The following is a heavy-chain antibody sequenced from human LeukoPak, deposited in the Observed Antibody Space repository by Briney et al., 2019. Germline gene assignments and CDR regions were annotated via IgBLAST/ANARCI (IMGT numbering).Heavy chain of an antibody. CDR1: GYTFTSYD. CDR2: LNSNSGNT. CDR3: AGAFGWLNAFDI. J-gene: IGHJ3*02. V-gene: IGHV1-8*01. D-gene: IGHD3-9*01. Sequence: ASVKVSCKASGYTFTSYDINWVRQATGQGLEWMGWLNSNSGNTGYAQKFQGRVTMTRNTSISTAYMELSSLRSEDTAVYYCAGAFGWLNAFDIWGQGTMVTISS.